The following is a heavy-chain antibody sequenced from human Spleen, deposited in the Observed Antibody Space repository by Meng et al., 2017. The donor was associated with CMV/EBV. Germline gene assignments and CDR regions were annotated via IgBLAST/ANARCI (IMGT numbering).Heavy chain of an antibody. J-gene: IGHJ6*02. CDR3: ARDLKWIAARPVPTSYGMDV. Sequence: GGSLRLSCAASGFTFSSYSMNWVRQAPGKGLEWVSSISSSSSYIYYADSVKGRFTISRDNAKNSLYLKMNSLRAEDTAVYYCARDLKWIAARPVPTSYGMDVWGQGTTVTVSS. D-gene: IGHD6-6*01. CDR2: ISSSSSYI. CDR1: GFTFSSYS. V-gene: IGHV3-21*01.